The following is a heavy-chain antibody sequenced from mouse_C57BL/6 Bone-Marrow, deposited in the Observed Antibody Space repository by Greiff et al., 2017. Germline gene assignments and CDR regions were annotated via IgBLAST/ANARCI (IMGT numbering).Heavy chain of an antibody. V-gene: IGHV5-6*01. J-gene: IGHJ3*01. CDR2: ISSGGSYT. CDR3: ALYYYGSRDWFAY. D-gene: IGHD1-1*01. CDR1: GFTFSSYG. Sequence: EVKVVESGGDLVKPGGSLKLSCAASGFTFSSYGMSWVRQTPDKRLEWVATISSGGSYTYYPDSVKGRFTISRDNAKNTLYLQMSSLKSEDTAMYYCALYYYGSRDWFAYWGQGTLVTVSA.